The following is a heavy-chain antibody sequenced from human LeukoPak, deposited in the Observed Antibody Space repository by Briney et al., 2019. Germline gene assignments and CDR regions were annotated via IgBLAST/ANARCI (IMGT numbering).Heavy chain of an antibody. V-gene: IGHV3-23*01. Sequence: PGGSLRLSCAASGFTFSSYAMSWVRQAPGKGLEWVSAISGSGGSTYYADSVKGRFTISRDNAKSTLYLQMNSLRDEDTAVYYCARDQDWAFDMWGQGTMVTVCS. CDR1: GFTFSSYA. CDR2: ISGSGGST. J-gene: IGHJ3*02. D-gene: IGHD2-15*01. CDR3: ARDQDWAFDM.